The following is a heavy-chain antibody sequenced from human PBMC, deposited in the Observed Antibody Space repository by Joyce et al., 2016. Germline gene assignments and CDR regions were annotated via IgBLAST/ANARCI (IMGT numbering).Heavy chain of an antibody. CDR1: GGSVRRGGYY. V-gene: IGHV4-31*03. J-gene: IGHJ4*02. Sequence: QVQLQESGPGLVKPSQTLSLTCTVSGGSVRRGGYYWSWIRQHPGRGLEWIGYIYHSGGADYAPSLESRVTMAVDTSRNQFSLNLTSVSVADTAVYYCARALGRGYYFDYWGQGTLITVSS. D-gene: IGHD5-24*01. CDR3: ARALGRGYYFDY. CDR2: IYHSGGA.